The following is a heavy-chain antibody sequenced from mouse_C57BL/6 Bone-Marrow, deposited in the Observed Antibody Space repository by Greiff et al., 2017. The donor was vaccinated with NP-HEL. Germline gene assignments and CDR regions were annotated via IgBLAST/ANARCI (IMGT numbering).Heavy chain of an antibody. CDR3: ATNDYDWIWYFDC. D-gene: IGHD2-4*01. Sequence: EVQVVESGAELVRPGASVKLSCTASGFNIKDDYMHWVKQRPEQGLEWIGWIDPENGDTEYASKFQGKATITADTSSNTAYLQLSSLTSEDTAVYYCATNDYDWIWYFDCWGQGTTLTVSS. CDR1: GFNIKDDY. CDR2: IDPENGDT. J-gene: IGHJ2*01. V-gene: IGHV14-4*01.